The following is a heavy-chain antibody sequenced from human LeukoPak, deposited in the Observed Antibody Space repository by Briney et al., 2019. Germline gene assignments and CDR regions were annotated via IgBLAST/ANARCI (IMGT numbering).Heavy chain of an antibody. CDR3: ARDRLSGDYEDC. Sequence: GGSLRLSCAASAFTVRTSYMTWVRQAPGKGLEWVSVISGFGDTYYADSVKGRFTISRDNSKNTLYLQMNSLRAEDTAVYYCARDRLSGDYEDCWGQGTQVTVSS. D-gene: IGHD2-21*02. CDR1: AFTVRTSY. V-gene: IGHV3-66*03. J-gene: IGHJ4*02. CDR2: ISGFGDT.